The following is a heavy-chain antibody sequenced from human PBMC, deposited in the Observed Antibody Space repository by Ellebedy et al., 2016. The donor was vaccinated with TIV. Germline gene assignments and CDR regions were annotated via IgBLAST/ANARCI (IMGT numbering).Heavy chain of an antibody. Sequence: PGGFLRLSCAASGFTFDDYGMSWVRQAPGKGLEWVSGINWNGGSTGYADSVKGRFTISRDNAKNSLYLQMNSLRAEDTALYYCARRIVGATRGWFDPWGQGTLVTVSS. J-gene: IGHJ5*02. CDR2: INWNGGST. D-gene: IGHD1-26*01. CDR1: GFTFDDYG. V-gene: IGHV3-20*04. CDR3: ARRIVGATRGWFDP.